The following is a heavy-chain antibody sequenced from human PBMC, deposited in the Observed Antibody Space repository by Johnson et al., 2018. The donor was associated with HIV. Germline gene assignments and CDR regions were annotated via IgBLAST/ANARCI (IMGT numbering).Heavy chain of an antibody. CDR2: ISGSGGST. V-gene: IGHV3-23*04. Sequence: VQLVESGGGLVQPGGSLRLSCSASGFIFTNYAMSWVRQAPWKGLEWVSVISGSGGSTYYADSVRRRFTISRNNSKNTLYLQMNSLRAEDTAVYYCASDRTVWQLGRPGGAFDIWGQGTMVTVSS. D-gene: IGHD6-6*01. J-gene: IGHJ3*02. CDR1: GFIFTNYA. CDR3: ASDRTVWQLGRPGGAFDI.